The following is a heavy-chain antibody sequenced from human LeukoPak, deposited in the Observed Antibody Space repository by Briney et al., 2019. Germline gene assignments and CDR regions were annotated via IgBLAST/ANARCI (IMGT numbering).Heavy chain of an antibody. V-gene: IGHV1-69*06. CDR2: IIPIFGTA. Sequence: GASVKVSCKASGYTFTGYYMHWVRQAPGQGLEWMGGIIPIFGTANYAQKFQGRVTITADKSTSTAYMELSSLRSEDTAVYYCARVQQWLTPRIGFDPWGQGTLVTVSS. CDR3: ARVQQWLTPRIGFDP. D-gene: IGHD6-19*01. CDR1: GYTFTGYY. J-gene: IGHJ5*02.